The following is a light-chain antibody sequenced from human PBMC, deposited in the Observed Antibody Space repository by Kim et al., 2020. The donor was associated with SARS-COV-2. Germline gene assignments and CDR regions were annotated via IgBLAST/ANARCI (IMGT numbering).Light chain of an antibody. CDR1: QSVYNRH. Sequence: ENVLTQSPGTLSLSPGERATLPCRASQSVYNRHIAWYQHKPGQAPRLLIYGASNRATGIPDRFSGSGSGTDFTLTISRLEPEDSAVYYCQQYGSPLYTFGQGTRLEIK. J-gene: IGKJ2*01. V-gene: IGKV3-20*01. CDR3: QQYGSPLYT. CDR2: GAS.